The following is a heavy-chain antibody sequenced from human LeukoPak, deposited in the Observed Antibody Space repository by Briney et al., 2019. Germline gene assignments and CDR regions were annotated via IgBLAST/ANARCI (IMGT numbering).Heavy chain of an antibody. V-gene: IGHV3-33*01. J-gene: IGHJ4*02. CDR3: ARDQNEGYGDYFYYFDY. CDR2: IWYDGSNK. D-gene: IGHD4-17*01. CDR1: GFTFSSYG. Sequence: GGSLRLSCAASGFTFSSYGMHWVRQAPGKGLEWVAVIWYDGSNKYYVDSVKGRFAISRDNSKNTLYLQMNSLRAEDTAVYYCARDQNEGYGDYFYYFDYWGQGTLVTVSS.